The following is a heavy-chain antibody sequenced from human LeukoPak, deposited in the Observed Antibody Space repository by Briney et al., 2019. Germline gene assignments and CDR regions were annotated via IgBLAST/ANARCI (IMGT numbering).Heavy chain of an antibody. J-gene: IGHJ4*02. CDR1: GFTFSNYW. CDR3: ARVLYGSRVNVIDS. D-gene: IGHD2-2*01. Sequence: GGSLRLSCAASGFTFSNYWINWVRQAPGKGLEWVANMDEYGSEKYYVDSVRGRFTISRDNAENSLFLHMNSLRVEDTAVYRCARVLYGSRVNVIDSWGPGTLVTVSS. CDR2: MDEYGSEK. V-gene: IGHV3-7*04.